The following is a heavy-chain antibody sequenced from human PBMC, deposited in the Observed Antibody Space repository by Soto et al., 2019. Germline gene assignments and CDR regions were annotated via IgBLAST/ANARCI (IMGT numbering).Heavy chain of an antibody. D-gene: IGHD4-17*01. Sequence: SETLSLTCGVSGYSISDGYYCACLRHPPGKELEWIENFYHGGSAYYTPSLRSRVTMSADTYKNQFSLRLTAVTAADTAVYYCARALIVTTLPGNSYYFDSWGPGTLVTVSS. CDR1: GYSISDGYY. J-gene: IGHJ4*02. V-gene: IGHV4-38-2*01. CDR3: ARALIVTTLPGNSYYFDS. CDR2: FYHGGSA.